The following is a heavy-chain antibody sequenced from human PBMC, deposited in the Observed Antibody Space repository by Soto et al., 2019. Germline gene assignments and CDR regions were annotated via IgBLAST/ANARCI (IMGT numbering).Heavy chain of an antibody. Sequence: SETLSLTCAVSGGSINAYYWSWVRQPPGKGLEWIGNIHHSGSTNYNPSLKSRVTISVDTSKNQFSLKLSSVTAADTAVYYCARVVVAAKWWWFDPWGQGTLVTVSS. J-gene: IGHJ5*02. CDR3: ARVVVAAKWWWFDP. CDR1: GGSINAYY. D-gene: IGHD2-15*01. CDR2: IHHSGST. V-gene: IGHV4-34*01.